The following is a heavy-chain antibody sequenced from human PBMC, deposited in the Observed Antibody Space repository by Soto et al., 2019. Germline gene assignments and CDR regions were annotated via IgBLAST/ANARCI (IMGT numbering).Heavy chain of an antibody. CDR2: NIPIFGTA. Sequence: SVKVSCKASGGTFSNFVISWVRQAPGQGLEWMGGNIPIFGTANYAQKFQGRVTIIADESTGTTYMELTSLRSEDTAVYYCARAPILVGETTYANSFDYSGQGTLVTGSS. D-gene: IGHD2-21*01. J-gene: IGHJ4*02. CDR3: ARAPILVGETTYANSFDY. CDR1: GGTFSNFV. V-gene: IGHV1-69*13.